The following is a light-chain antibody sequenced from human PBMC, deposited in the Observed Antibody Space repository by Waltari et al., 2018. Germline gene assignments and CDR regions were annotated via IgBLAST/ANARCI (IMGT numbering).Light chain of an antibody. CDR3: TSDAGSNSNSFYV. CDR2: DVT. V-gene: IGLV2-8*01. J-gene: IGLJ1*01. CDR1: SSDIGA. Sequence: QSALTQPPSASGSPGQSVTISCTGASSDIGAVSWYQHHPGKAPKLMIYDVTNRPSGVPDRFSGSGSGNTASLTVSGLQPEDVADYYCTSDAGSNSNSFYVFGTGTKVTVL.